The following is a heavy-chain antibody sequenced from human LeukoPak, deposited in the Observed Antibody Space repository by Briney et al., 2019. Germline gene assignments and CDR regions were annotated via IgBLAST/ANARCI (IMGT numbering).Heavy chain of an antibody. J-gene: IGHJ4*02. CDR2: IWHDGSYK. CDR3: AKDLTTGTLSFDY. Sequence: QTGGSLRLSCAASGFTFSSYGMHWVRQAPGKGLEWVAVIWHDGSYKYYADSVKGRFTISRDNSKNTLYLQMNSLRAEDTAVYSCAKDLTTGTLSFDYWGQGTLVTVSS. D-gene: IGHD1-1*01. V-gene: IGHV3-33*06. CDR1: GFTFSSYG.